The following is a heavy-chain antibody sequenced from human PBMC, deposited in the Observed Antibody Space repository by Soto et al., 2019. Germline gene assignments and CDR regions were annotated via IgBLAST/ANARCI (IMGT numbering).Heavy chain of an antibody. CDR1: GGSISSGGYS. V-gene: IGHV4-61*08. J-gene: IGHJ4*02. CDR2: MGYNGYT. D-gene: IGHD6-13*01. Sequence: SETLSLTCAVSGGSISSGGYSWSWIRQPPGQGLEWIGYMGYNGYTSYNPSLRSRVTISLDTSENQFSLKLSSVTAADTAVYYCAREGIAEDFDYWGQGTLVTVSS. CDR3: AREGIAEDFDY.